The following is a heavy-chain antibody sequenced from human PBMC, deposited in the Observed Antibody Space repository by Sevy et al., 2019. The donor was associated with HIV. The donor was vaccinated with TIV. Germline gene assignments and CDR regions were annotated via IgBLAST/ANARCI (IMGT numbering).Heavy chain of an antibody. J-gene: IGHJ3*02. V-gene: IGHV4-34*01. Sequence: LSLTCAVYGGSFSGYYWSWIRQPPGKGLEWIGEINHSGSTNYNPSLKSRVTISGDTSKNQFSLKLSSVTAADTAVYYCASHCSSTSCSHAFDIWGQWTMVTVSS. CDR3: ASHCSSTSCSHAFDI. CDR1: GGSFSGYY. CDR2: INHSGST. D-gene: IGHD2-2*01.